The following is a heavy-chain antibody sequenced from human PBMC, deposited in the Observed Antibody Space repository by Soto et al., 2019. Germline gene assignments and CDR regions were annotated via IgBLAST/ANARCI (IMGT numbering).Heavy chain of an antibody. Sequence: PGWSLRRSCAASGFTFSDYAIHWFRQSPCKWIEWVAVISYDGTNKYYGDSVNGRFTIYRDNSKNTLYLQMNILRAEDTAVYYCARELDIVLMVYSMHQGLDGWRRWTTVAVSS. CDR3: ARELDIVLMVYSMHQGLDG. V-gene: IGHV3-30-3*01. J-gene: IGHJ6*01. CDR2: ISYDGTNK. D-gene: IGHD2-8*01. CDR1: GFTFSDYA.